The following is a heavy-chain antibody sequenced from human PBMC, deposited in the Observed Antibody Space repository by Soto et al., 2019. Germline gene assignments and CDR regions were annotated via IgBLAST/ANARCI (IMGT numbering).Heavy chain of an antibody. CDR2: INPNSGGT. J-gene: IGHJ3*02. V-gene: IGHV1-2*04. Sequence: ASVKVSCKASGYTFTGYYMHWVRQAPGQGREWMGWINPNSGGTNYAQKFQGWVTMTRDTSISTAYMELSRLRSDDTAVYYCARGDYYYDSSGSVGAFDIWGQGTMVTVSS. D-gene: IGHD3-22*01. CDR1: GYTFTGYY. CDR3: ARGDYYYDSSGSVGAFDI.